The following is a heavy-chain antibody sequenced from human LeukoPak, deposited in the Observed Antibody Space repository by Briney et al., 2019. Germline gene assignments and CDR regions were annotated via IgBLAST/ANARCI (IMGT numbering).Heavy chain of an antibody. D-gene: IGHD6-13*01. CDR2: IYPGDSDT. V-gene: IGHV5-51*01. Sequence: GASLQISCEGSGSSFTSYWIGWVRQLPGKGLEWMGIIYPGDSDTRYSPSFQGQVTISADKSISTAYLQWSSLKASDTAMYYCARSSWQEFDYWGQGTLVTVSS. J-gene: IGHJ4*02. CDR3: ARSSWQEFDY. CDR1: GSSFTSYW.